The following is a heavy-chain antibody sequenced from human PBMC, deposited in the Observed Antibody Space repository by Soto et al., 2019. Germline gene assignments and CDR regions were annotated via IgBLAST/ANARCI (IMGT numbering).Heavy chain of an antibody. Sequence: GGSLRLSCAASGFIFNTYSMNWVRQAPGKGLEWVSYISGSSQTIFYADSVGGRFTISRDNANNSTYLQMVSLRDEDTAVYYCARTLSWRRGPFDSWGQGTLVTVSS. CDR3: ARTLSWRRGPFDS. V-gene: IGHV3-48*02. J-gene: IGHJ4*02. D-gene: IGHD2-15*01. CDR2: ISGSSQTI. CDR1: GFIFNTYS.